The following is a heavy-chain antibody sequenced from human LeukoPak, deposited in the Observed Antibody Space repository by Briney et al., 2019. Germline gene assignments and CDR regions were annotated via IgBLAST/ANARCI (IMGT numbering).Heavy chain of an antibody. CDR3: ARRGSGGYYDY. Sequence: GESLKFSCMGSGYSFTNYWIGWVRQMPGKGLEWMGIIYPGDSDIRYSPSFQGQVTISADKSISTASLQWSSLKASDTAMYYCARRGSGGYYDYWGQGTLVTVSS. CDR1: GYSFTNYW. D-gene: IGHD3-3*01. CDR2: IYPGDSDI. V-gene: IGHV5-51*01. J-gene: IGHJ4*02.